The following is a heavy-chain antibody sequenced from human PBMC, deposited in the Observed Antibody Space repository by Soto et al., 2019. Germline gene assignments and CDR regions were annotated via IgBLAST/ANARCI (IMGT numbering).Heavy chain of an antibody. CDR3: ARGPPFYGDRDLEYFQH. Sequence: QVQLVQSGAEVKKPGSSVKVSCKASGGTFSSYTISWVRQAPGQGLEWMGRIIPILGIANYAQKFQGRVTITVDKSTSTAYMELSSLRSEDTAVYYCARGPPFYGDRDLEYFQHWGQGTLVTVSS. J-gene: IGHJ1*01. CDR2: IIPILGIA. CDR1: GGTFSSYT. V-gene: IGHV1-69*02. D-gene: IGHD4-17*01.